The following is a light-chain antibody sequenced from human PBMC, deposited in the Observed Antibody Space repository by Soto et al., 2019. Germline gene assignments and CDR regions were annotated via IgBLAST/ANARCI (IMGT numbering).Light chain of an antibody. J-gene: IGKJ4*01. CDR2: GAS. CDR1: QSVSRNY. CDR3: QQYGNSPLT. Sequence: EIVLTQSPGTLALSPGERATLSCRASQSVSRNYLAWYQQKPGQAPRHLIYGASSRATGIPDRFSGSGSGTDFTLTISRLEPEDFEVYFCQQYGNSPLTFGGGTKVDIK. V-gene: IGKV3-20*01.